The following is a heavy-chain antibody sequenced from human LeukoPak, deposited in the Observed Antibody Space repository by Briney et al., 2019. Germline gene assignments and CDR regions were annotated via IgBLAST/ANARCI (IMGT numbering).Heavy chain of an antibody. D-gene: IGHD3-22*01. Sequence: ASVKVSCKVSGYTLTELSMHWVRQAPGKGLEWMGGFDPEDGETIYAQKFQGRVTMTEDTSTDTAYMELSSLRSEDTAVYYCATVVSGDSSGYYPALDYWGQGTLVTVSS. CDR2: FDPEDGET. CDR3: ATVVSGDSSGYYPALDY. J-gene: IGHJ4*02. CDR1: GYTLTELS. V-gene: IGHV1-24*01.